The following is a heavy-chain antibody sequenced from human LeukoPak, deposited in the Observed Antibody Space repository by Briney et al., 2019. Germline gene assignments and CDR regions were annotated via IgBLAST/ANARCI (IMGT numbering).Heavy chain of an antibody. D-gene: IGHD5-24*01. CDR3: ARVRDGYNDAYDI. CDR1: GFTFTNYN. CDR2: INPSGGST. V-gene: IGHV1-46*01. J-gene: IGHJ3*02. Sequence: HRASVKVSCKASGFTFTNYNMHWVRQAPGQGLEWMGIINPSGGSTNYAQNFQARVTMTRDTSTSTVYMELSSLRSEDTAVYYCARVRDGYNDAYDIWGQGTMATVPS.